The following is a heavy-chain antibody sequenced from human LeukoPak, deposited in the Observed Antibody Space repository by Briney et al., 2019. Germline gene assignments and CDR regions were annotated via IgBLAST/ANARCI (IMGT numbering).Heavy chain of an antibody. D-gene: IGHD3-10*01. CDR1: GFTFSSYG. CDR3: AKALRGGHRPVYTYYYMAV. CDR2: IRYDGSNK. V-gene: IGHV3-30*02. Sequence: PGGSLRLSCAASGFTFSSYGMHWVRQAPGKGLEWVAFIRYDGSNKYYADSVKGRFTISRDSSKSTVFLQMNSLRADDTAVYYCAKALRGGHRPVYTYYYMAVWGKGTTVTVSS. J-gene: IGHJ6*03.